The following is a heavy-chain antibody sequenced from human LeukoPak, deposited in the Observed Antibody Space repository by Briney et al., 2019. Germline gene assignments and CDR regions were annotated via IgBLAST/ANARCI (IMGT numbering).Heavy chain of an antibody. J-gene: IGHJ4*02. CDR1: GFTFRPYD. CDR3: ARHTTVAGGRYFHY. V-gene: IGHV3-23*01. D-gene: IGHD3-16*01. Sequence: GGSPRLSCAAFGFTFRPYDMSWVRQAPGKGPEWVAGISGSGRDIHYADSVRGRFTISSDTSKTTLYLQMNSLRAEDTAIYYCARHTTVAGGRYFHYWGQGTMVTVSS. CDR2: ISGSGRDI.